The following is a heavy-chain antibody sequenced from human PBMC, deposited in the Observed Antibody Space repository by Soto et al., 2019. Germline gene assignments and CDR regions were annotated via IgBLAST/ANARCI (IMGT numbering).Heavy chain of an antibody. CDR1: VFTFSSYE. CDR3: ARDIDYYDSSGYQDY. D-gene: IGHD3-22*01. V-gene: IGHV3-48*03. J-gene: IGHJ4*02. CDR2: ITTSGKTI. Sequence: PWWSLRLSCSASVFTFSSYEMNWVRQAPGKGLEWVSYITTSGKTIHYADSVKGRFTISRDNAKNSLYLQMNSLRAEDTAVYYCARDIDYYDSSGYQDYWGQGTLVTVSS.